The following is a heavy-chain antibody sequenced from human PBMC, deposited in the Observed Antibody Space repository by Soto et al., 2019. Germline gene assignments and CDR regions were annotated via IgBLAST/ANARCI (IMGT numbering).Heavy chain of an antibody. Sequence: EVQLVESGGGLVQPGGSLRLSCAASGFTFSSYWMHWVRQAPGKGLVWVSRINSDGSSTSYADSVKGRFTISRDNAKNTLYLQMNSLRAEDTAVYYCARVYCSGGGCYPLDYWGQGTLGTVSS. CDR2: INSDGSST. J-gene: IGHJ4*02. CDR1: GFTFSSYW. CDR3: ARVYCSGGGCYPLDY. D-gene: IGHD2-15*01. V-gene: IGHV3-74*01.